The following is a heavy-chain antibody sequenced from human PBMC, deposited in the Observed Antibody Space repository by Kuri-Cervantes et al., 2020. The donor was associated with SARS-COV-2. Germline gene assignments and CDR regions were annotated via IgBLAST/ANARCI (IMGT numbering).Heavy chain of an antibody. D-gene: IGHD3-3*01. CDR2: IIPIFGTA. CDR1: GGTFSSYA. J-gene: IGHJ4*02. Sequence: SVKVSCKASGGTFSSYAISWVRQAPGQGLEWMEGIIPIFGTANYAQKFQGRVTITADESTSTAYMELSSLRSEDTAVYYCATDYDFWRRWDYWGQGTLVTVSS. V-gene: IGHV1-69*13. CDR3: ATDYDFWRRWDY.